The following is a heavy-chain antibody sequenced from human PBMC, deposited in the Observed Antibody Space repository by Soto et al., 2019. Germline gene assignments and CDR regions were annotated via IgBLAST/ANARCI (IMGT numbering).Heavy chain of an antibody. CDR1: GGTFSSYT. D-gene: IGHD3-9*01. Sequence: SVKVSCKASGGTFSSYTISWVRQAPGQGLEWMGRIIPILGIANYAQKFQGRVTITADKSTSTAYMELSSLRSEDTAVYYCARAEILTGYYNYYYMDVWGKGTTVTVSS. CDR2: IIPILGIA. V-gene: IGHV1-69*02. J-gene: IGHJ6*03. CDR3: ARAEILTGYYNYYYMDV.